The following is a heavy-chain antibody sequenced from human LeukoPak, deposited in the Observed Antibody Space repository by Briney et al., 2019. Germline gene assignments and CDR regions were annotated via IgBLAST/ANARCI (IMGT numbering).Heavy chain of an antibody. CDR1: GGSISSSSYY. J-gene: IGHJ4*02. Sequence: SETLSLTCTVSGGSISSSSYYWGWIRQPPGKGLEWIGSIYYSGSTYYNPSLKSRVTISVDTSKNQFSLKLSSVTAADTAVYYCARAYSSSWSGLAYFDYWGQGTLVTVSS. D-gene: IGHD6-13*01. CDR2: IYYSGST. CDR3: ARAYSSSWSGLAYFDY. V-gene: IGHV4-39*07.